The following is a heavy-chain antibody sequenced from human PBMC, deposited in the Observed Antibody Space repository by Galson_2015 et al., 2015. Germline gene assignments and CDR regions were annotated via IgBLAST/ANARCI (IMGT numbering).Heavy chain of an antibody. D-gene: IGHD1-26*01. CDR1: GGSISSSNW. CDR3: ARTGKVGATGYFDY. Sequence: TLSLTCTVSGGSISSSNWWRWVRQPPGKGLEWIGEIYHSGSTNYNPSLKSRVTISVDKSKNQFSLKLSSVTAADTAVYYCARTGKVGATGYFDYWGQGTLVTVSS. V-gene: IGHV4-4*02. J-gene: IGHJ4*02. CDR2: IYHSGST.